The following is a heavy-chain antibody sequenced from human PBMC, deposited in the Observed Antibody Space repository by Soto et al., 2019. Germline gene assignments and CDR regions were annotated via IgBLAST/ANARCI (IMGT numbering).Heavy chain of an antibody. CDR2: IYYSGST. D-gene: IGHD2-15*01. V-gene: IGHV4-39*01. J-gene: IGHJ4*02. Sequence: TLSLTCTVSGGSISSSSYYWGWIRQPPGKGLEWIGSIYYSGSTYYNPSLKSRVTISVDTSKNQFSLKLSSVTAADTVVYYCARHTPAISISDHWGQGTLVTVSS. CDR3: ARHTPAISISDH. CDR1: GGSISSSSYY.